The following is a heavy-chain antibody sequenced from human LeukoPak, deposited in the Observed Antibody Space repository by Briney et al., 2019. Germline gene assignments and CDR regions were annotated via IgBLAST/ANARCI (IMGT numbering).Heavy chain of an antibody. CDR3: AKDSMVRGVPVYFDY. Sequence: PGGSLRLSCAASGFTFDDYAMHWVRQAPGKGLEWVSGISWNSGSIGYADSVKGRFTISRDNAKNSLYLQMNSLRAKDTALYYCAKDSMVRGVPVYFDYWGQGTLVTVSS. CDR1: GFTFDDYA. V-gene: IGHV3-9*01. J-gene: IGHJ4*02. D-gene: IGHD3-10*01. CDR2: ISWNSGSI.